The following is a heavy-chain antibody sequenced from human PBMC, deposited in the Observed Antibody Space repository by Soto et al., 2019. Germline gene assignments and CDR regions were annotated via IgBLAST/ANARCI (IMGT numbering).Heavy chain of an antibody. CDR3: TSEAAAGPDAVDI. D-gene: IGHD6-13*01. J-gene: IGHJ3*02. CDR1: GFTFSGSA. Sequence: GSLRRSCTASGFTFSGSAMQLVRQDSGQGLELVGRIRIKANSYATAYAASVDDRFTISGDDSKNTAYLQMNSLKTEDTAGYYCTSEAAAGPDAVDIWGQWTIVTVS. V-gene: IGHV3-73*01. CDR2: IRIKANSYAT.